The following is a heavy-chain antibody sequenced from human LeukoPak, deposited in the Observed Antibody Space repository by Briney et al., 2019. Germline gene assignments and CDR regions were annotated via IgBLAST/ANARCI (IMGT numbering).Heavy chain of an antibody. CDR1: GFSFTSSW. J-gene: IGHJ4*02. CDR3: ARDLNWGDFDY. Sequence: GGSLRLSCAASGFSFTSSWMTWVRQAPGKGLEWVANISPDGSVKNHVASVKGRLTISRDNAKATLYLQMNSLSAEDTAVYYCARDLNWGDFDYWGQGTLVTVSS. V-gene: IGHV3-7*01. D-gene: IGHD7-27*01. CDR2: ISPDGSVK.